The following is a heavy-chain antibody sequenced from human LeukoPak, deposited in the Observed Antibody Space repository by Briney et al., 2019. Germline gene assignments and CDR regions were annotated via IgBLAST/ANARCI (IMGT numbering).Heavy chain of an antibody. CDR1: GFNFRDYY. CDR2: ISNTASSI. V-gene: IGHV3-11*01. J-gene: IGHJ4*02. CDR3: ARRKRSFNF. Sequence: GGSLRLSCIGSGFNFRDYYMSWIRLTPGRGLEWVSYISNTASSIYYRDSVKGRFVMSRDNANNVTYLQMSNLTVDDTALYYCARRKRSFNFWGQGTLVTVSS.